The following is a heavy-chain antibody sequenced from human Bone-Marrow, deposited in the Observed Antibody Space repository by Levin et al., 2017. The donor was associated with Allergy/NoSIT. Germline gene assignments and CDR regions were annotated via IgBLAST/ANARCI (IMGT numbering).Heavy chain of an antibody. J-gene: IGHJ3*02. V-gene: IGHV3-9*01. CDR1: GFTFDDYA. CDR2: ISWNSGSI. D-gene: IGHD4-17*01. Sequence: SLKISCAASGFTFDDYAMHWVRQAPGKGLEWVSGISWNSGSIGYADSVKGRFTISRDNAKNSLYLQMNSLRAEDTALYYCAKGLDYGDYADAFDIWGQGTMVTVSS. CDR3: AKGLDYGDYADAFDI.